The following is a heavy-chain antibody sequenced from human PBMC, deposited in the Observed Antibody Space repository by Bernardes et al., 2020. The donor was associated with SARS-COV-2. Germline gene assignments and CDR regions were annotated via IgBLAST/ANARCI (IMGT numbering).Heavy chain of an antibody. Sequence: SETLSLTCTVSGGSINYYYWSWIRQPPGKGPEWIGYVYSSGSAEYNPSLKSRVAISVDRSKNQFSLKLNSVTAADTAVYYCARHLKSCTNGICQTHYYYGLDVWGQGTTVTVSS. CDR1: GGSINYYY. CDR2: VYSSGSA. J-gene: IGHJ6*02. CDR3: ARHLKSCTNGICQTHYYYGLDV. D-gene: IGHD2-8*01. V-gene: IGHV4-59*08.